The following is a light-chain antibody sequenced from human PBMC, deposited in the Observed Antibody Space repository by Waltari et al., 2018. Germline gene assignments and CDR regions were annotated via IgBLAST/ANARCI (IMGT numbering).Light chain of an antibody. CDR3: QTGGHGTWV. J-gene: IGLJ3*02. CDR2: VNSDGSH. Sequence: QLVLTQSPSASASLGASVKLTCTLSSGHSSNVIAWLQQQPAKGPRYLMKVNSDGSHSKGDKIPDRFSGPSSGAEHYLTISSLQSEDEADYYCQTGGHGTWVFGGGTKLTVL. V-gene: IGLV4-69*01. CDR1: SGHSSNV.